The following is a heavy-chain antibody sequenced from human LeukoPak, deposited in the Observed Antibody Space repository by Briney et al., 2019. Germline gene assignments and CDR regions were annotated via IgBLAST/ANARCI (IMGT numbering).Heavy chain of an antibody. Sequence: TSETLSLTCTVSGGSNSSYYWSWIRQPPGKGLEWIGYIYYSGSTNYNPSLKSRVTISVDTSKNQFSLKLSSVTAADTAVYYCARYSSSRYYYYYMDVWGKGTTVTVSS. V-gene: IGHV4-59*01. CDR1: GGSNSSYY. CDR3: ARYSSSRYYYYYMDV. CDR2: IYYSGST. D-gene: IGHD6-13*01. J-gene: IGHJ6*03.